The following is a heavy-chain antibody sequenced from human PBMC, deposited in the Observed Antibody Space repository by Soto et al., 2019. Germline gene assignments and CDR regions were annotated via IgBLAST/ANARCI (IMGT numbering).Heavy chain of an antibody. V-gene: IGHV3-23*01. CDR1: GFTFSSYA. D-gene: IGHD2-15*01. CDR3: AKGVVAAATNRPSDY. CDR2: ISVSGDIT. J-gene: IGHJ4*02. Sequence: PGGSLRLSCAASGFTFSSYAMSWVRQAPGKGLERVSIISVSGDITYYADSVKGRFTISRDNSKNTLYLQMNSLRAEDTALYYCAKGVVAAATNRPSDYWGRGTLVTVSS.